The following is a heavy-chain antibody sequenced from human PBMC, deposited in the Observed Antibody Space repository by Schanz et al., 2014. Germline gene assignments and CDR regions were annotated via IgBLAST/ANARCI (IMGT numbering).Heavy chain of an antibody. D-gene: IGHD2-15*01. J-gene: IGHJ6*02. Sequence: EVQLEESGGGLVRPGDSLRLSCAASGFTFSSYNIHWVRQAPGKGLEYISSISPSSSYIYYADSVKGRFTISRDNAKNSLYLQMNSLRAEDAAVYYCARVELSVYYYAMDVWGQGTTVTVSS. CDR3: ARVELSVYYYAMDV. CDR1: GFTFSSYN. CDR2: ISPSSSYI. V-gene: IGHV3-21*02.